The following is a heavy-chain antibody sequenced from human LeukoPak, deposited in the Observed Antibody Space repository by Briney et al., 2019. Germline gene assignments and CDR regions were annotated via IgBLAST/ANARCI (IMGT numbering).Heavy chain of an antibody. CDR1: GYTFTSYY. Sequence: ASVKVSCKASGYTFTSYYMHWVRQAPGQGLEWMGIINPSGGSTSYAQKFQGRVTMTRDTSTSTVYMELSSLRSEDTAVYYCARGGSIVGATTAFDYWGQGTLVTVSS. J-gene: IGHJ4*02. CDR3: ARGGSIVGATTAFDY. CDR2: INPSGGST. D-gene: IGHD1-26*01. V-gene: IGHV1-46*01.